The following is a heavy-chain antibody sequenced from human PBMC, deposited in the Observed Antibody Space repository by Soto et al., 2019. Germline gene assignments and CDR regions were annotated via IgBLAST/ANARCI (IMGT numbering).Heavy chain of an antibody. D-gene: IGHD3-10*01. V-gene: IGHV4-34*01. J-gene: IGHJ4*01. CDR2: ISRSGST. CDR1: GGSLGGFH. CDR3: ARGRTAALIETILFRVLFDL. Sequence: QVQLQQWGAGLLKPSETLSLTCAVSGGSLGGFHWSWIRQPPGKGLEWIGEISRSGSTNYGPSLKSRGTMSMDTSRNQVSLNLSSVTDADTAVYYCARGRTAALIETILFRVLFDLWGHGNLVTVSS.